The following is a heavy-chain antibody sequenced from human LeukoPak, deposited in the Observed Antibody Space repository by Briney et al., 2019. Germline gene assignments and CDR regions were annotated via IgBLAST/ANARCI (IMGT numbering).Heavy chain of an antibody. CDR3: ARAVRYSYGYADDAFDI. J-gene: IGHJ3*02. Sequence: GGSLRLSCAASGFTFSSYWMHWVRHAPGKGLVWVSRINSDGSSTSYADSVKGRFTISRDNAKNTLYLQMNSLRAEDTAVYYCARAVRYSYGYADDAFDIWGQGTMVTVSS. D-gene: IGHD5-18*01. CDR1: GFTFSSYW. CDR2: INSDGSST. V-gene: IGHV3-74*01.